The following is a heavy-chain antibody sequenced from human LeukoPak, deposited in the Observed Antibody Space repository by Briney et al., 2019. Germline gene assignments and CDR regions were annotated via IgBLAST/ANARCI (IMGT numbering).Heavy chain of an antibody. Sequence: SETLSLTCTVSGGSINNYFWSWIRQPPGKGLECIAYIYYSDSTNYNPSLKSRVTVSVDTSKNQFSLKLSSVTAADTAVYYCAREVGVRYYGSGRTFDPWGQGTLVTVSS. D-gene: IGHD3-10*01. CDR1: GGSINNYF. J-gene: IGHJ5*02. V-gene: IGHV4-4*08. CDR2: IYYSDST. CDR3: AREVGVRYYGSGRTFDP.